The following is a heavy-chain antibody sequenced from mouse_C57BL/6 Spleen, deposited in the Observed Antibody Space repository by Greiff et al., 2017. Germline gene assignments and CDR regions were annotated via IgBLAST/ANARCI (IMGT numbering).Heavy chain of an antibody. CDR2: IYPGDGDT. J-gene: IGHJ2*01. D-gene: IGHD1-1*01. CDR1: GYAFSSSW. Sequence: VQLQESGPELVKPGASVKISCKASGYAFSSSWMNWVKQRPGKGLEWIGRIYPGDGDTNYNGKFKGKATLTADKSSRTAYMQLSSLTSEDSAVYFCASGTYYGSNFDYWGQGTTLTVSS. V-gene: IGHV1-82*01. CDR3: ASGTYYGSNFDY.